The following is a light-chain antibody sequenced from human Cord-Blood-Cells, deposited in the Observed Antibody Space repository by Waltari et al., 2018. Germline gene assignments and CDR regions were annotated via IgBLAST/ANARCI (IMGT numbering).Light chain of an antibody. CDR3: NSRDSSGNHVV. J-gene: IGLJ2*01. CDR2: GKN. CDR1: SLRSYY. V-gene: IGLV3-19*01. Sequence: SSELTQDPAVSVALGQTVRITCPGDSLRSYYASWYQQKAGQAPVLFIYGKNNRPSGIPDRFSGSSSGNTASLTITGAQAEEEADYYCNSRDSSGNHVVFGGGTKLTVL.